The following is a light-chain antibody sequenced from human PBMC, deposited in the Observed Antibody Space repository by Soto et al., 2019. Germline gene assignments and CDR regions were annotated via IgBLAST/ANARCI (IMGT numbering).Light chain of an antibody. CDR3: QLWDSTSDLVV. CDR1: NIGTKS. CDR2: DDN. V-gene: IGLV3-21*02. J-gene: IGLJ2*01. Sequence: SYELTQSPSVSVAPGQTARITCEEDNIGTKSVRWYQQKPGQAPVLVVYDDNDRPSGIPERFSGSNSGTTATLAISRVEAGDEADYYCQLWDSTSDLVVFGGGTQLAVL.